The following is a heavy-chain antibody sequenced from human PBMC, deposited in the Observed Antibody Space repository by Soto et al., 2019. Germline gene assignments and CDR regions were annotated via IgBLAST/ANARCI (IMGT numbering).Heavy chain of an antibody. CDR3: ARDGGRHSGGIDY. Sequence: QVQLVQSGAEVKKPGSSVKVSCKASGGTFSSYSINWVRQAPGQGLEWMGEIFPIFGTANYAQKFQGRVTITADESTSTAYMELSSLRSEYTAVYYCARDGGRHSGGIDYWGQGTLVTVSS. CDR1: GGTFSSYS. J-gene: IGHJ4*02. V-gene: IGHV1-69*01. D-gene: IGHD1-26*01. CDR2: IFPIFGTA.